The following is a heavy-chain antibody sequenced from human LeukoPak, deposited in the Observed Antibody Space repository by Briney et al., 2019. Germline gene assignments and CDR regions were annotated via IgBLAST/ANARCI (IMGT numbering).Heavy chain of an antibody. V-gene: IGHV4-34*01. CDR1: GGSFSGYY. D-gene: IGHD2-8*01. J-gene: IGHJ4*02. Sequence: PSETLSLTCAVYGGSFSGYYWSWIRQPPGKGLEWIGEINHSGSTNYNPSLKSRVTISVDTSKNQFSLKLSSVTAADTAVYYCARNGRGGPDYWGQGTLVTVSS. CDR2: INHSGST. CDR3: ARNGRGGPDY.